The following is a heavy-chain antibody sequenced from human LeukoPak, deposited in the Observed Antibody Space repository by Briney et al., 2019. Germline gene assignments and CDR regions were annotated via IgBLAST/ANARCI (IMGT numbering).Heavy chain of an antibody. CDR2: TKQEGSEK. V-gene: IGHV3-7*01. J-gene: IGHJ4*02. CDR3: ARVKGGYPFDY. Sequence: PGGSLRLSCAASGFTFSSYWMSWVRQAPGKGLEWVANTKQEGSEKYYVDSVKGRFTISRDNAKNSLYLQMNSLRAEDTAVYYCARVKGGYPFDYWGQGTLVTVSS. D-gene: IGHD3-22*01. CDR1: GFTFSSYW.